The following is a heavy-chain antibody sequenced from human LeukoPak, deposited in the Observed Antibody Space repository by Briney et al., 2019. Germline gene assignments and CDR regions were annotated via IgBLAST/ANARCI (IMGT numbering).Heavy chain of an antibody. CDR2: INPNSGGT. D-gene: IGHD7-27*01. CDR1: GYTFTSYG. Sequence: ASVKVSCKASGYTFTSYGTSWVRQAPGQGLEWMGWINPNSGGTNYAQKFQGRVTMTRDTSISTAYMERSGLRSDDTAVYYCARGPHWDPHFDYWGQGTLVTVSS. V-gene: IGHV1-2*02. J-gene: IGHJ4*02. CDR3: ARGPHWDPHFDY.